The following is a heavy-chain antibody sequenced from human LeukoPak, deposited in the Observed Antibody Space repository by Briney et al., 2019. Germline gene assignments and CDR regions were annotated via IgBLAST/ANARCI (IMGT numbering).Heavy chain of an antibody. V-gene: IGHV3-23*01. CDR2: ISGSGGST. CDR3: AKNPGYCSSTSCYTRGYFDY. J-gene: IGHJ4*02. Sequence: GGSLRLSCAASGFTFSDYYMSWVRQAPGKGLKWVSAISGSGGSTYYADSVKGRFTISRDNSKNTLYLQMNSLRAEDTAVYYCAKNPGYCSSTSCYTRGYFDYWGQGTLVTVS. D-gene: IGHD2-2*02. CDR1: GFTFSDYY.